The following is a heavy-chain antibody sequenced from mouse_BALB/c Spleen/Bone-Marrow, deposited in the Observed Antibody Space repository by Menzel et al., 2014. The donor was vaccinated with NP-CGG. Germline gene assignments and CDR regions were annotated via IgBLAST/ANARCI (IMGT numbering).Heavy chain of an antibody. CDR1: GFTFSSYA. D-gene: IGHD1-1*01. J-gene: IGHJ2*01. CDR3: ARHYYGSSYYFDY. CDR2: ISSGGSYT. V-gene: IGHV5-9-1*01. Sequence: EVMLVESGGGLVKPGGSLKFSCAASGFTFSSYAMSWVRQTPEKRLEWVATISSGGSYTYYPDSVKGRFTISRDNAKNTLYLQMSSLRSEDTAMYYCARHYYGSSYYFDYWGQGTTLTVSS.